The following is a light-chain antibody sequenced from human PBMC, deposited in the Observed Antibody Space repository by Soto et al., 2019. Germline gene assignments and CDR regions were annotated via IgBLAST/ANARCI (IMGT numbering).Light chain of an antibody. Sequence: QSALTQPASVSGSPGQSITISCTGTSSDVGSYNLVSWYQQHPGKAPKLMIYEGSKRHSGVSNRFSGSRSGNTASLTISGLLAEDEADYYCSSYAGSRTYVFGTGTKLTVL. V-gene: IGLV2-23*01. CDR2: EGS. CDR3: SSYAGSRTYV. J-gene: IGLJ1*01. CDR1: SSDVGSYNL.